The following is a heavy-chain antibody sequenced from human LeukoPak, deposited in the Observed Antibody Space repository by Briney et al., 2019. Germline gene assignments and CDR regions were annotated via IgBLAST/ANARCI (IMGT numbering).Heavy chain of an antibody. CDR3: ARVRSGSSAGNYGMDV. V-gene: IGHV3-33*01. J-gene: IGHJ6*02. D-gene: IGHD1-26*01. CDR2: IWYDGSNK. CDR1: GFTFSSYG. Sequence: GGSLRLSCAASGFTFSSYGMHWVRQAPGKGLEWLAVIWYDGSNKYYADSVKGRFTISRDNAKNTLYLQMNSLRVEDTAVYYCARVRSGSSAGNYGMDVWGQGTTVTVSS.